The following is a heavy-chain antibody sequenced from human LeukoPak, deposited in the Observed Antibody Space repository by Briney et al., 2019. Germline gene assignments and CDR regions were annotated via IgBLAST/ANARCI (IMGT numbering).Heavy chain of an antibody. CDR2: ISYDGSNK. J-gene: IGHJ6*02. CDR3: ASDTGYDYYYGMDV. Sequence: GGSLRLSCAASGFTFSSYAMHWVRQAPGKGLEWVAVISYDGSNKYYADSVKGRFTISRDNSKNTLYLQMNSLRAEDTAVYYCASDTGYDYYYGMDVWGQGTTVTVSS. V-gene: IGHV3-30*14. CDR1: GFTFSSYA. D-gene: IGHD3-9*01.